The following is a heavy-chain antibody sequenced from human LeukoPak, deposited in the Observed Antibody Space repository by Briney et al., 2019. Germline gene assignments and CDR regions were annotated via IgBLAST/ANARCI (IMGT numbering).Heavy chain of an antibody. CDR1: GFSFSTYA. Sequence: GGSLRLSCAASGFSFSTYAMSWVRQAPGKGLERVSGIIGSGASAYYADSVKGRFTISRDNSKNTLYLQMNSLRAEDTAIYYCTKSVAAAGTTLIDWFDPWGQGTLVTVSS. J-gene: IGHJ5*02. D-gene: IGHD6-13*01. CDR3: TKSVAAAGTTLIDWFDP. V-gene: IGHV3-23*01. CDR2: IIGSGASA.